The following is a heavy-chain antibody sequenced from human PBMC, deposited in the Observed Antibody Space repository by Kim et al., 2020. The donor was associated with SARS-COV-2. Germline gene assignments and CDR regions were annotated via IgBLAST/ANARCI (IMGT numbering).Heavy chain of an antibody. CDR3: ARGFRGAAGTGFDY. D-gene: IGHD6-13*01. V-gene: IGHV4-34*01. CDR2: INHSGST. Sequence: SETLSLTCAVYGGSFSGYYWSWIRQPPGKGLEWIGEINHSGSTNYNPSLKSRVTISVDTSKNQFSLKLSSVTAADTAVYYCARGFRGAAGTGFDYWGQGTLVTVSS. J-gene: IGHJ4*02. CDR1: GGSFSGYY.